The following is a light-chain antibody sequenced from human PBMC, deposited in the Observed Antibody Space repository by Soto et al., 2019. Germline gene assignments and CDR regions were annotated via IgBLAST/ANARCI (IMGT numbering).Light chain of an antibody. J-gene: IGLJ1*01. CDR1: SSDVGAYNS. Sequence: QSALTQPASVSGSPGQSITISCTGTSSDVGAYNSVSWYQQYPGKAPKRMMYEVSNRPSGVSARFSGSKSGNTASLTISGLQTGDEADYYCSSYRSSSTYVFGTGTKLTVL. V-gene: IGLV2-14*01. CDR3: SSYRSSSTYV. CDR2: EVS.